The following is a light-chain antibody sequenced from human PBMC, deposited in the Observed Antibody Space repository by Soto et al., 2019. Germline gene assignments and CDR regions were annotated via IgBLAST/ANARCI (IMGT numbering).Light chain of an antibody. CDR3: QSYDSSLSRV. CDR1: SSNIGAGYD. CDR2: GNS. Sequence: QSVLTQPPSVSAAPGQRVTISCTWSSSNIGAGYDVHWYQQLPGTAPKLLIYGNSNRPSGVPDRFSGSKSGTSASLAITGLQAEDEADYYCQSYDSSLSRVFGGGTKLTVL. V-gene: IGLV1-40*01. J-gene: IGLJ2*01.